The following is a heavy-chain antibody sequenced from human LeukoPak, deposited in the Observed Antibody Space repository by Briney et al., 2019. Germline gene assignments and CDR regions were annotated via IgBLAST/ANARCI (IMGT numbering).Heavy chain of an antibody. D-gene: IGHD5-18*01. J-gene: IGHJ4*02. CDR2: XWYDETNT. V-gene: IGHV3-33*01. Sequence: SLRLSCAAXXXXFSXXGMHWXRXSPGKXLQXVXAXWYDETNTYYEDSVKGRFTISRDKSKNMVYLEMNSLRADDTAVYYCARGMKEGYSYDMDLKWYFDYWGQGNLVTVSS. CDR1: XXXFSXXG. CDR3: ARGMKEGYSYDMDLKWYFDY.